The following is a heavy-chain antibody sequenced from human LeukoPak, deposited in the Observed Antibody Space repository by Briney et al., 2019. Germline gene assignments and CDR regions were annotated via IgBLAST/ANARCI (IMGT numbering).Heavy chain of an antibody. J-gene: IGHJ4*02. V-gene: IGHV1-8*01. Sequence: GSVKVSCKASGYTFTSYDINWVRQATGQGLEWMGWMNPNSGNTGYAQKFQGRVTMTRNTSISTAYMELSSLRSEDTAVYYCAIIAAAGRPRDYWGQGTLVTVSS. D-gene: IGHD6-13*01. CDR1: GYTFTSYD. CDR3: AIIAAAGRPRDY. CDR2: MNPNSGNT.